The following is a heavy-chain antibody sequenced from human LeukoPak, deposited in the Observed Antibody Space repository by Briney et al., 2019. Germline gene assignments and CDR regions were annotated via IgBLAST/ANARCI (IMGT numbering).Heavy chain of an antibody. J-gene: IGHJ4*02. CDR1: GFSFSSYN. V-gene: IGHV3-21*01. CDR2: MSSSSSYI. D-gene: IGHD3-10*01. Sequence: PGGSLRLSCAASGFSFSSYNMNWVRQAPGKGLEWVSFMSSSSSYIYYADSVKGRFTISRDNSKNTLYLQMNSLRAEDTAVYYCAKGLGVRGVISLFDYWGQGTLVTVSS. CDR3: AKGLGVRGVISLFDY.